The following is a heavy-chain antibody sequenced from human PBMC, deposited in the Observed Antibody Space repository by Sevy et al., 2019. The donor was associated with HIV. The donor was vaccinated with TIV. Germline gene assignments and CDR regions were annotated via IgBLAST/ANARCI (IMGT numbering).Heavy chain of an antibody. CDR3: ARGSTYYYDDSGYSTRGDAFDI. CDR2: IYTGGST. Sequence: WGSRLSCAASGFTVSSNYMTWVRQAPGKGLEWVSVIYTGGSTYYAESVKGRFTISRDNSKNTVYLRMNSLRAEDTAVYYCARGSTYYYDDSGYSTRGDAFDIWGQGTMVTVSS. CDR1: GFTVSSNY. J-gene: IGHJ3*02. D-gene: IGHD3-22*01. V-gene: IGHV3-53*01.